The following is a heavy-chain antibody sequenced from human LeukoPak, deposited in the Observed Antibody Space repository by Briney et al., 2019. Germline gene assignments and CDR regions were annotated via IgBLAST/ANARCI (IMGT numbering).Heavy chain of an antibody. CDR3: ASLSKFGSWYFDY. CDR1: GGSISSYY. D-gene: IGHD2-15*01. J-gene: IGHJ4*02. V-gene: IGHV4-59*01. Sequence: SETLSLTCTVSGGSISSYYWSWIRQPPGKGLEWIGYIYYSGSTNYNPSLKSRVTISVDTSKNQFSLKLSSVTAAVTAVYYCASLSKFGSWYFDYWGQGTLVTVSS. CDR2: IYYSGST.